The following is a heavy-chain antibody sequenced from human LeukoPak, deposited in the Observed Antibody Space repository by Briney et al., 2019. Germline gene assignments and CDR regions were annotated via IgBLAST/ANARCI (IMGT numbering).Heavy chain of an antibody. CDR2: MKPNSGNT. D-gene: IGHD6-13*01. CDR1: GYTFTDYY. Sequence: ASVKVSCKTSGYTFTDYYVHWVRQAPGQGLEWMGWMKPNSGNTGYAQKFQGRVTINRNTSISTAYMQLSSLRSEDTAVYYCARGSVAAADYAFDIWGQGTMVTVSS. V-gene: IGHV1-8*03. CDR3: ARGSVAAADYAFDI. J-gene: IGHJ3*02.